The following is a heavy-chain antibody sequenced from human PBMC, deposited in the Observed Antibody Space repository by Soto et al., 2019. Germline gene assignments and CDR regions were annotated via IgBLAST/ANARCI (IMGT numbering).Heavy chain of an antibody. CDR3: AREGLRFLEWLLYGNYFDY. D-gene: IGHD3-3*01. Sequence: ASVKVSCKASGYTFTSYGMSWVRQAPGQGLEWMGWISAYNGNTNYAQKLQGRVTMTTDTSTSTAYMELRSLRSDDTAVYYCAREGLRFLEWLLYGNYFDYWGQGTLVTVSS. CDR1: GYTFTSYG. CDR2: ISAYNGNT. V-gene: IGHV1-18*01. J-gene: IGHJ4*02.